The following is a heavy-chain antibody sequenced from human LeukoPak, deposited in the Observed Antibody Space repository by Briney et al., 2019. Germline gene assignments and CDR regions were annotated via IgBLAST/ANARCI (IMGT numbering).Heavy chain of an antibody. Sequence: GVTLRLSCAASGFTLSSYAMSWVRQAPGKGLEWVSAISGSGGSTYYADSVKGRFTISRDNSKNTLYLQMNSLRAEDTAVYYCAKDLSSRYGHDAFDIWGQGTMVTVSS. CDR3: AKDLSSRYGHDAFDI. D-gene: IGHD4-17*01. V-gene: IGHV3-23*01. J-gene: IGHJ3*02. CDR1: GFTLSSYA. CDR2: ISGSGGST.